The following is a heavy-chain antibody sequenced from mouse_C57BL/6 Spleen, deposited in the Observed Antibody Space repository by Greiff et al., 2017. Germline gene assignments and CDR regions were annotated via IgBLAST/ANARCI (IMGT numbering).Heavy chain of an antibody. V-gene: IGHV1-52*01. J-gene: IGHJ2*01. D-gene: IGHD3-3*01. Sequence: QVQLQQPGAELVRPGSSVKLSCKASGYTFTSYWMHWVKQRPIQGLEWIGNIDPSDSETHYNQKFKDKATLTVDKSSSTAYMQLSSLTSEDSAVYYCASWGHLDYVDYWGQGTTLTVSS. CDR2: IDPSDSET. CDR1: GYTFTSYW. CDR3: ASWGHLDYVDY.